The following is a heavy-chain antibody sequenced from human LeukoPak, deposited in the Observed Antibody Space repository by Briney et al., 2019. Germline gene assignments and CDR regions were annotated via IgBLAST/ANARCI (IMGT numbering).Heavy chain of an antibody. CDR3: ARDSGIYRTIDY. CDR1: GFTFNNYS. CDR2: ISSSSTYI. Sequence: PGGSLSLSCVASGFTFNNYSMNWVRQAPGKGLEWVSSISSSSTYIYHADSVKGRFTISRDNAKNSLYLQMNSLRAEDTAVYYCARDSGIYRTIDYWGQGTLVTVSS. V-gene: IGHV3-21*01. D-gene: IGHD1-26*01. J-gene: IGHJ4*02.